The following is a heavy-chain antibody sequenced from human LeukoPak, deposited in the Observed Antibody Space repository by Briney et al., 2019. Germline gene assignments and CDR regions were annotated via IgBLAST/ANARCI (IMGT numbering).Heavy chain of an antibody. Sequence: GGSLRLSCAASGFTFSSYGMHWVRQAPGKGLEWVAVISYDGSNKYYADSVKGRFTISRDNSKNTLYLQMNSLRAEDTAVYYCAKDRFPVGPRSSWDRQNCFDYWGQGTLVTVSS. CDR2: ISYDGSNK. J-gene: IGHJ4*02. CDR1: GFTFSSYG. V-gene: IGHV3-30*18. CDR3: AKDRFPVGPRSSWDRQNCFDY. D-gene: IGHD6-13*01.